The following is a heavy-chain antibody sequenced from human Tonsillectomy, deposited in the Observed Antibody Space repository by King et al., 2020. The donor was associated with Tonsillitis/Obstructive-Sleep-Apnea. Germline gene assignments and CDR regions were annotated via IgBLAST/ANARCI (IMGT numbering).Heavy chain of an antibody. J-gene: IGHJ4*02. Sequence: QLVESGPEVKKPGTSVKVSCKASGFTFTSSAVQWVRQARGQRLEWIGWIVVGSGNTNYAQKFQERVTITRDMSTSTAYMELSSLGSEDTAVYYCAALGQYSSGWYRGYWGQGTLVTVSS. D-gene: IGHD6-19*01. V-gene: IGHV1-58*01. CDR2: IVVGSGNT. CDR1: GFTFTSSA. CDR3: AALGQYSSGWYRGY.